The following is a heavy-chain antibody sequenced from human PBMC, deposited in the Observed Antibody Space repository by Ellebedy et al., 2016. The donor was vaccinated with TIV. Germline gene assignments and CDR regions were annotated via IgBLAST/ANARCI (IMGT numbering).Heavy chain of an antibody. CDR3: AGGRYTPYGMDV. CDR1: GGSVNSGSHY. CDR2: SYYIGTT. Sequence: MPGGSLRLSCTVSGGSVNSGSHYWNWIRQPPGKGLEWIGYSYYIGTTNYNPSLKTRVTISEDTSKNQFSLRLTSVTAADTAVYYCAGGRYTPYGMDVWGQGTTVIVSS. J-gene: IGHJ6*02. D-gene: IGHD1-26*01. V-gene: IGHV4-61*01.